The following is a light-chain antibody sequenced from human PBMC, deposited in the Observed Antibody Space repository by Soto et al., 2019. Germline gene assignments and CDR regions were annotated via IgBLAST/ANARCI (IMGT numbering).Light chain of an antibody. J-gene: IGLJ1*01. Sequence: QSALTQPASVSGSPGQSITISCTGTSSDVGSYDLVSWFQHHPGKAPKLMIYEVSKRPSGVSNRFSGSKSGNTASLTISGLQAEDEADYFCCSYAGSSTFYVFGIGTKV. CDR1: SSDVGSYDL. CDR3: CSYAGSSTFYV. CDR2: EVS. V-gene: IGLV2-23*02.